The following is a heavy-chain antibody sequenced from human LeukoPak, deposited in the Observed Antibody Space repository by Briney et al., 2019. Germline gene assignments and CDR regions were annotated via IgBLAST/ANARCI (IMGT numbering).Heavy chain of an antibody. CDR2: IYYSGST. D-gene: IGHD3-3*01. V-gene: IGHV4-59*01. CDR3: ARERTVTIFGVDNDAFDI. Sequence: SETLSLTCTVSGGSISSYYWSWIRQPPGKGLEWIGYIYYSGSTNYNPSLKSRVTISVDTSKNQFSLKLSSVTAADTAAYYCARERTVTIFGVDNDAFDIWGQGTMVTVSS. CDR1: GGSISSYY. J-gene: IGHJ3*02.